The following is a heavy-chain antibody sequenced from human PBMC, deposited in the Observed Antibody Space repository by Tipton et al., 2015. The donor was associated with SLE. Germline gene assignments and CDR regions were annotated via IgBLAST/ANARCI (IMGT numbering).Heavy chain of an antibody. J-gene: IGHJ4*02. CDR3: GKDIFRRYCIGRGCHGVDH. Sequence: GSLRLSCAASGFTFDDFTMYWVRQVPGKGLEWVSLITWNGGNTYYADSVEGRFTISRDNNKNSLYLQMNSLRAEDTALYYCGKDIFRRYCIGRGCHGVDHWGQGTLVTVSS. D-gene: IGHD2-15*01. CDR2: ITWNGGNT. CDR1: GFTFDDFT. V-gene: IGHV3-43*01.